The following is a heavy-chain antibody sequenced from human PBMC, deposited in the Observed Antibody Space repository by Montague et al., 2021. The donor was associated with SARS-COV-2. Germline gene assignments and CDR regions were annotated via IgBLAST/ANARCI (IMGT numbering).Heavy chain of an antibody. CDR3: ARGPHYFYYGMDV. CDR2: IYNSGTT. V-gene: IGHV4-59*08. CDR1: GASISNYY. Sequence: SETLSLTCIVSGASISNYYWSWIRQSPGTGLEWIGYIYNSGTTKYNPSLQSRVTMSLDTSKNQFSLRLSSATAADTAVYYCARGPHYFYYGMDVWGQGTTVTVSS. J-gene: IGHJ6*02.